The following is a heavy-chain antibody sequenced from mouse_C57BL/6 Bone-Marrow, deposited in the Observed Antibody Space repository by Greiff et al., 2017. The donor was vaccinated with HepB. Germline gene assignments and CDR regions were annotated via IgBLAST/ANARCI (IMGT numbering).Heavy chain of an antibody. CDR3: ARSYYGNFLFAY. Sequence: VQGVESGAELARPGASVKLSCKASGYTFTSYGISWVKQRTGQGLEWIGEIYPRSGNTYYNEKFKGKATLTADKSSSTAYMELRSLTSEDSAVYFCARSYYGNFLFAYWGQGTLVTVSA. J-gene: IGHJ3*01. CDR2: IYPRSGNT. V-gene: IGHV1-81*01. D-gene: IGHD2-1*01. CDR1: GYTFTSYG.